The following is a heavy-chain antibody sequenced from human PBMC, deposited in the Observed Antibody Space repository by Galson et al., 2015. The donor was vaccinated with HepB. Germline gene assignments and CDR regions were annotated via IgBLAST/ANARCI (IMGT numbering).Heavy chain of an antibody. J-gene: IGHJ4*02. CDR3: VKRGGIAAAGTLDY. CDR1: GFTFSSYA. V-gene: IGHV3-64D*06. CDR2: ISSNGGST. Sequence: SLRLSCAASGFTFSSYAMHWVRQAPGKGLEYVSAISSNGGSTYYADSVKGRFTISRDNSKNTLYLQMSSLRAEDTAVYYCVKRGGIAAAGTLDYWGQGTLVTVSS. D-gene: IGHD6-13*01.